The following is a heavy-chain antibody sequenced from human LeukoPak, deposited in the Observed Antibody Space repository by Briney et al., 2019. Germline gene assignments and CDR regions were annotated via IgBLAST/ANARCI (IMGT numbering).Heavy chain of an antibody. D-gene: IGHD5-18*01. Sequence: GGSLRLSCAASGFTFSSYSMNWVRQAPGKGLVWVSRINSDGSSTSCADSVKGRFTISRDNAKNTLYLQMDSLRAEDTAVYYCARSYHTAMDYWGQGALVTVSS. J-gene: IGHJ4*02. CDR1: GFTFSSYS. CDR3: ARSYHTAMDY. CDR2: INSDGSST. V-gene: IGHV3-74*01.